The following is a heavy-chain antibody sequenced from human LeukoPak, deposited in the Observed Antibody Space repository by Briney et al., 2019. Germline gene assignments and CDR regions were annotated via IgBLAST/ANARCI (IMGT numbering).Heavy chain of an antibody. CDR3: ARADGGSYFSFDY. CDR2: ISSSGSTI. D-gene: IGHD1-26*01. Sequence: GGSLRLSCAASGFTFSSYEMNWVRQAPGKGLEWVSYISSSGSTIYYADSVKGRFTISRDNAKNSLYLQMNSLRAEDTAVYYCARADGGSYFSFDYWGQGTLVTVSS. CDR1: GFTFSSYE. V-gene: IGHV3-48*03. J-gene: IGHJ4*02.